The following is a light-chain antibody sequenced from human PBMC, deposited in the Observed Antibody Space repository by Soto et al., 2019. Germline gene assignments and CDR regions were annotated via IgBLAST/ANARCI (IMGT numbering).Light chain of an antibody. J-gene: IGLJ1*01. CDR1: SSDTGRSDL. CDR3: CSYANTTTLEYV. V-gene: IGLV2-23*02. CDR2: RVD. Sequence: QSALTHPASVTGSPGQSTPIPCTRTSSDTGRSDLGSWYREPPGEAPKLILKRVDKRPSRLANRFSGSKSGNTASLTISGLQPEDEADYFCCSYANTTTLEYVFGTGTKVTVL.